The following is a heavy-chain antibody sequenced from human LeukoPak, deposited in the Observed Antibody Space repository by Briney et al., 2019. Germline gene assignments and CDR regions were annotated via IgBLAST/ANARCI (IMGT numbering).Heavy chain of an antibody. V-gene: IGHV4-59*01. J-gene: IGHJ4*02. Sequence: SETLSLTCAVSGGXITNYYWSWIRQPPGKGQEWIGYIYHSGTTNYNPSLKGRVTISVDMSKNQFSLKLRSVTAADTAVYYCAREGYASGWNDYWGRGILVTVSS. CDR2: IYHSGTT. CDR1: GGXITNYY. D-gene: IGHD6-19*01. CDR3: AREGYASGWNDY.